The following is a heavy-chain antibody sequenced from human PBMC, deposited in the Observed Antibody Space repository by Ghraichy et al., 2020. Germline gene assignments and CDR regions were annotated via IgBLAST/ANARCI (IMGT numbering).Heavy chain of an antibody. CDR1: GFTFSSYS. D-gene: IGHD4-23*01. Sequence: SCEASGFTFSSYSINWVRQAPGKGPEWISYITSSSRFISYADSVKGRFTISRDNAKNSLYLQMNSLRDEDTAVYYCARASRVVRFYYYGGMDVWGQGTTVTVSS. CDR3: ARASRVVRFYYYGGMDV. J-gene: IGHJ6*02. V-gene: IGHV3-48*02. CDR2: ITSSSRFI.